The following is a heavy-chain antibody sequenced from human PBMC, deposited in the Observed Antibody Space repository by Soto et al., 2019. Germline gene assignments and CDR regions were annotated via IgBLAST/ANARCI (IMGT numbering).Heavy chain of an antibody. Sequence: SETLSLTCAVYGGSFSGYYWSWVRQPPGKGLEWIGEINHSGSTNYNPSLKSRVTISVDTSKNQFSLKLTSVTAADTAVYYCARGHDFWSGYYNWGQGTLVTSPQ. CDR3: ARGHDFWSGYYN. V-gene: IGHV4-34*01. CDR1: GGSFSGYY. J-gene: IGHJ4*02. CDR2: INHSGST. D-gene: IGHD3-3*01.